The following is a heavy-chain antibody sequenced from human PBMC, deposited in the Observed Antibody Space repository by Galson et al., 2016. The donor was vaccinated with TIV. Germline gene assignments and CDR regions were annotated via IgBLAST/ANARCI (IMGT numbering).Heavy chain of an antibody. J-gene: IGHJ4*02. CDR2: MNPNSGNT. Sequence: SVKVSCKASGYTFTSYDINWVRQATGQGLERMGWMNPNSGNTGYAQKFRGRVTMTRNTSVRTAYMELSSLRSEDTAVYYCARSGDSGDYWGQGTLATVSS. D-gene: IGHD4-17*01. CDR3: ARSGDSGDY. CDR1: GYTFTSYD. V-gene: IGHV1-8*02.